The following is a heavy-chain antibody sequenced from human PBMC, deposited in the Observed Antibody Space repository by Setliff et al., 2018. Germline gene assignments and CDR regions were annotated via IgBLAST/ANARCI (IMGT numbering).Heavy chain of an antibody. CDR1: GFTFSSYE. CDR2: ISSSGSTM. V-gene: IGHV3-48*03. J-gene: IGHJ6*03. Sequence: PGGSLRLSCAASGFTFSSYEMNWVRRAPGKGLQWVSYISSSGSTMYYADSVKGRFTISRDNAKNSLYLQMNSLRAEDTAVYYCATSPPLYYYYYYYMDVWGKGTTVTVSS. CDR3: ATSPPLYYYYYYYMDV.